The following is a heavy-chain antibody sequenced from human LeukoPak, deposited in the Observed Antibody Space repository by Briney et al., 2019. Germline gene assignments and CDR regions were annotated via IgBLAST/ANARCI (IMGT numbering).Heavy chain of an antibody. CDR3: ARMDLYGGYSIGFDS. Sequence: ASVKVSCKASGYTFTGYFMHWVRQAPGQGLQWMGWTNPNIGDTHYAQKFRGRVTMTRDTSISTVYMELSRLTSDDTAVYYCARMDLYGGYSIGFDSWGQGTLVIVSS. CDR2: TNPNIGDT. J-gene: IGHJ5*01. V-gene: IGHV1-2*02. CDR1: GYTFTGYF. D-gene: IGHD4-23*01.